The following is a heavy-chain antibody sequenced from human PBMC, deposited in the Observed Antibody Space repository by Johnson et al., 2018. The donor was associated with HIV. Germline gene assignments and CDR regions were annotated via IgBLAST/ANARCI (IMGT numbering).Heavy chain of an antibody. CDR3: AFRHNWNYGDVFDI. Sequence: VQLVESGGGVVQPGGSLRLSCAVSGFTFSNFAMHWVRQAPGKGLEYVSAISSNGIGTYYANSVDGRFTISRDNDKNTLYLQMNSLRAEDTAVYYCAFRHNWNYGDVFDIWGQGTMVTVSS. CDR2: ISSNGIGT. J-gene: IGHJ3*02. V-gene: IGHV3-64*01. D-gene: IGHD1-7*01. CDR1: GFTFSNFA.